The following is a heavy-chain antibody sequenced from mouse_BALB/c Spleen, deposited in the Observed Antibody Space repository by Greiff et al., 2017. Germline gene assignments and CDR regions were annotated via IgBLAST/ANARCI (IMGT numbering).Heavy chain of an antibody. J-gene: IGHJ4*01. Sequence: EVMRVESGGGLVQPKGSLKLSCAASGFTFNTYAMHWVCQAPGKGLEWVARIRSKSNNYATYYADSVKDRFTISRDDSQSMLYLQMNDLKTEDTAMYYCVREGLDYWGQGTSVTVSS. V-gene: IGHV10-3*03. CDR3: VREGLDY. CDR1: GFTFNTYA. CDR2: IRSKSNNYAT.